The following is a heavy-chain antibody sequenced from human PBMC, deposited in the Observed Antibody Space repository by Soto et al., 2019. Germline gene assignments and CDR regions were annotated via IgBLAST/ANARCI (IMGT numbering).Heavy chain of an antibody. V-gene: IGHV3-30*03. CDR1: GFNFRTYG. CDR2: ISKDGSHS. CDR3: ARRTDCADLGNSEYFHP. Sequence: QVQLVESGGGVVQPGRSLRLSCAASGFNFRTYGIHWVRQAPGKGLEWVALISKDGSHSYYAHSVKGRFTTSRDNSQNKAFLQVNILRADDTAVYFCARRTDCADLGNSEYFHPWGQGTLVTVSS. D-gene: IGHD4-17*01. J-gene: IGHJ1*01.